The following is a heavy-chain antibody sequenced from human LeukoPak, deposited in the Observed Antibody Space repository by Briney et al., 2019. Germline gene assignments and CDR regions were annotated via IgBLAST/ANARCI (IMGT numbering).Heavy chain of an antibody. CDR3: VRLVGRDIDY. D-gene: IGHD5-12*01. J-gene: IGHJ4*02. CDR1: GDSVSNKNTA. V-gene: IGHV6-1*01. Sequence: SQTLSLTCAVSGDSVSNKNTAWNWIRQSPSRGLEWLGRTYYRSKWHNGYAVSVKSRITINPDTSKNQFSLQLNSVTPEDTAVYYCVRLVGRDIDYWGQGTLVTVSS. CDR2: TYYRSKWHN.